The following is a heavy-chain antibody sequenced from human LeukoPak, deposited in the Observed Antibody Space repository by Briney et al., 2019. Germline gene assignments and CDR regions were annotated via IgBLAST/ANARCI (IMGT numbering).Heavy chain of an antibody. CDR3: AKAPGGVAAELDY. CDR1: GFTFSSYG. J-gene: IGHJ4*02. CDR2: ISYDGSNK. V-gene: IGHV3-30*18. D-gene: IGHD6-13*01. Sequence: PGRSLRLSCAASGFTFSSYGMHWVRQAPGKGLXXXAVISYDGSNKYYADSVKGRFTISRDNSKNTLYLQMNSLRAEDTAVYYCAKAPGGVAAELDYWGQGTLVTVSS.